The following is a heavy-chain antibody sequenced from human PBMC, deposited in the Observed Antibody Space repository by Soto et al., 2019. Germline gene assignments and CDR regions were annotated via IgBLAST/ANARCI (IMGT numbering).Heavy chain of an antibody. V-gene: IGHV1-18*01. Sequence: ASVKVSCKASGYTFTSYGISWVRQAPGQGLEWMGWISAYNGNTNYAQKLQGRVTMTTDTSTSTAYMELRSLRSDDTAVYYCARDFVTVYVFWCGYYQQNWFAPWARGTLVPVSS. CDR3: ARDFVTVYVFWCGYYQQNWFAP. J-gene: IGHJ5*02. CDR1: GYTFTSYG. D-gene: IGHD3-3*01. CDR2: ISAYNGNT.